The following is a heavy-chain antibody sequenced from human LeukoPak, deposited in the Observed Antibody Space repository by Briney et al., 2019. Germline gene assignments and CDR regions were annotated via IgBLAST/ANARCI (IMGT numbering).Heavy chain of an antibody. D-gene: IGHD6-13*01. Sequence: SETLSLTCTVSGGSISSSSYYWGWIRQPPGKGLEWIGSIYYSGSTNYNPSLKSRVTISVDTSKSQFSLKLSSVTAADTAVYYCAGLSRGAAAGFDYWGQGTLVTVSS. V-gene: IGHV4-39*07. J-gene: IGHJ4*02. CDR3: AGLSRGAAAGFDY. CDR2: IYYSGST. CDR1: GGSISSSSYY.